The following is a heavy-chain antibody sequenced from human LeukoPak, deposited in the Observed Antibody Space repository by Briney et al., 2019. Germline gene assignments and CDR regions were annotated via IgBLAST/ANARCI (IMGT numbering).Heavy chain of an antibody. CDR2: IYYSGST. CDR1: GGSISSHY. CDR3: ARGRGGYNNWFDP. Sequence: SQTLSLTCTVSGGSISSHYWSWIRQPPGKGLEWIGYIYYSGSTNYNPSLKSRVTISVDTSKNQFSLKLSSVTAADTAVYYCARGRGGYNNWFDPWGQGTLVTVSS. J-gene: IGHJ5*02. D-gene: IGHD5-12*01. V-gene: IGHV4-59*11.